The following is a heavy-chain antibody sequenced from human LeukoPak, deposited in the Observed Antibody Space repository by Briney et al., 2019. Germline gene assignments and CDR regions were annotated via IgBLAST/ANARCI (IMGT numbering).Heavy chain of an antibody. V-gene: IGHV1-18*01. D-gene: IGHD2-2*01. CDR3: ARQWQVVVPAARAQMDV. Sequence: ASVKVSCKASGYTFTNYGINWVRQAPGQGLEWMGWISVYNGNTNYAQKVRGRVTMTTDTSTSTAYMELRSLRSDDTAVYYCARQWQVVVPAARAQMDVWGKGTTVTVSS. CDR1: GYTFTNYG. J-gene: IGHJ6*04. CDR2: ISVYNGNT.